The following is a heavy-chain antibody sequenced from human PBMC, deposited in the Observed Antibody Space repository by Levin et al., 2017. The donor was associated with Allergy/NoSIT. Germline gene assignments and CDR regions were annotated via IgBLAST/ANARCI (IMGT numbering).Heavy chain of an antibody. CDR1: GYNFLDYW. J-gene: IGHJ3*02. Sequence: PGGSLRLSCKASGYNFLDYWIAWVRQEPGKGPEWMGLIYPDDSDTRYSPSFQGRVTISADKSINTAYLQWSSLKASDTAMYYCARGEQWLVQGGAFDIWGQGTMVTVSS. CDR2: IYPDDSDT. V-gene: IGHV5-51*01. D-gene: IGHD6-19*01. CDR3: ARGEQWLVQGGAFDI.